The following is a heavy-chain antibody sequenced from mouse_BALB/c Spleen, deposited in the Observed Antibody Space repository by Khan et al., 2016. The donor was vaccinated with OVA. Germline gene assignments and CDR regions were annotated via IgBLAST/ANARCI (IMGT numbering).Heavy chain of an antibody. CDR3: ERSSYGLFGY. J-gene: IGHJ3*01. D-gene: IGHD1-2*01. CDR2: IYPNDGGS. Sequence: VQLQQSGPELVKPGASVKISCKASGYTFTDYNLDWVKQSHGNRLEWLGYIYPNDGGSGYNQKFKTKATLTVDISSSTAYMERSSLTSEDSAVYYYERSSYGLFGYWGKGTLFTVS. V-gene: IGHV1S29*02. CDR1: GYTFTDYN.